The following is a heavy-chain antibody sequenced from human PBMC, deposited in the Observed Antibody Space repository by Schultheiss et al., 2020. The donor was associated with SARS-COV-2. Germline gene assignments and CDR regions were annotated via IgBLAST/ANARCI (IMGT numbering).Heavy chain of an antibody. J-gene: IGHJ4*02. V-gene: IGHV3-15*01. CDR1: GFIFSRDG. CDR2: IKSKTDGGTA. Sequence: GGSLRLSCAASGFIFSRDGMHWVRQAPVKGLEWVGRIKSKTDGGTADYAAPVKGRFTISRDDSKNTLYLQMNSLKTEDTAVYYCTTPPYSGSYFRLWGQGTLVTVSS. D-gene: IGHD1-26*01. CDR3: TTPPYSGSYFRL.